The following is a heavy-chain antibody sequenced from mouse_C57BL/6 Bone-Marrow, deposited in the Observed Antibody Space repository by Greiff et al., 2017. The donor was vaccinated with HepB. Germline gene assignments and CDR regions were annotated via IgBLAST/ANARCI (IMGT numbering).Heavy chain of an antibody. V-gene: IGHV3-6*01. D-gene: IGHD1-1*01. CDR2: ISYDGSN. CDR3: ARGSYYGSEAY. CDR1: GYSITSGYY. Sequence: DVQLQESGPGLVKPSQSLSLTCSVTGYSITSGYYWNWIRQFPGNKLEWMGYISYDGSNNYNPSLKNRISITRDTSKNQFFLKLNSVTTEDTATYYCARGSYYGSEAYWGQGTLVTVSA. J-gene: IGHJ3*01.